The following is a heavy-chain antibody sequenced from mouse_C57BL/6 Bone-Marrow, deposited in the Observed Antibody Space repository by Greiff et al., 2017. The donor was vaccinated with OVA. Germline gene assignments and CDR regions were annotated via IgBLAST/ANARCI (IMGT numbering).Heavy chain of an antibody. CDR1: GYSITSDY. V-gene: IGHV3-8*01. Sequence: DVKLQESGPGLAKPSQTLSLTCSVTGYSITSDYWNWIRKFPGNKLEYMGYISYSGSTYYNPSLKSRISITRDTSKNQYYLQLNSVTTEDTATYYCARGITTVVARYYAMDYWGQGTSVTVSS. CDR2: ISYSGST. D-gene: IGHD1-1*01. J-gene: IGHJ4*01. CDR3: ARGITTVVARYYAMDY.